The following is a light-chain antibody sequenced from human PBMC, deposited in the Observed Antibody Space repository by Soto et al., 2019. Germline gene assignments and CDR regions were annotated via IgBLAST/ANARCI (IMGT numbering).Light chain of an antibody. CDR2: WAS. CDR3: QHYYSIPWT. V-gene: IGKV4-1*01. J-gene: IGKJ1*01. Sequence: DIVMTQSPDSLAVSLGERATINCKSSQSVLSSSNNKTCLAWYQQKPGQPPRLLIYWASTRESGVPDRFSGSGSGTDFTLPISSLQAEDVAVYYCQHYYSIPWTFGQGTKVEIK. CDR1: QSVLSSSNNKTC.